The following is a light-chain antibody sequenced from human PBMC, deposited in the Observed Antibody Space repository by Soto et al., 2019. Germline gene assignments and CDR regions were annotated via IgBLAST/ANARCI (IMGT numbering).Light chain of an antibody. CDR1: QSVSSN. CDR3: QQYNNWPLT. Sequence: IVLTQSQPTLSVSPVEREHLXRRASQSVSSNLAWHQQRPGQAPRLLIYGASTRATGVPARFSGGGSGTEFTLTITSLQSEDFAVYWCQQYNNWPLTFGPGTRLEIK. J-gene: IGKJ5*01. V-gene: IGKV3D-15*01. CDR2: GAS.